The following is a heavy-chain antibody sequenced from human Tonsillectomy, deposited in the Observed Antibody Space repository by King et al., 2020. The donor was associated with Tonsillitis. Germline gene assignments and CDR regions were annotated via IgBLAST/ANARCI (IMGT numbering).Heavy chain of an antibody. CDR3: AKGGGPSYDCWSGSPIYYYYGMDV. D-gene: IGHD3-3*01. CDR1: GFTFRSYG. CDR2: MSYDGSNK. J-gene: IGHJ6*02. Sequence: VQLVESGGGVVQPGRSLRLSCAASGFTFRSYGMHWVRQAPGKGLEWVAVMSYDGSNKYYADSVKGRFTISRDNSKNTLYLQMNSLRAEDTAVFYCAKGGGPSYDCWSGSPIYYYYGMDVWGQGTTVTVSS. V-gene: IGHV3-30*18.